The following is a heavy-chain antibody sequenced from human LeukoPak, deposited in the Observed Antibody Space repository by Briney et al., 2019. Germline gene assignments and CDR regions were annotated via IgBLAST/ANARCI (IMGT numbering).Heavy chain of an antibody. CDR2: IYYSGST. Sequence: SETLSLTCTVSGCSISSSSYYWGWIRQPPGKGLEWIGSIYYSGSTYYNPSLKSRVTISVDTSKNQFSLKLSSVTAADTAVYYCARESPFLHHFDIWGQGTMVTVSS. V-gene: IGHV4-39*07. CDR1: GCSISSSSYY. J-gene: IGHJ3*02. CDR3: ARESPFLHHFDI. D-gene: IGHD2/OR15-2a*01.